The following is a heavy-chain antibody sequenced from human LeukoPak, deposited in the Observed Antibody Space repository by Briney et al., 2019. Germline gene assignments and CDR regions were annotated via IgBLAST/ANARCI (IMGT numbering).Heavy chain of an antibody. Sequence: GASLRLSCAASGFTFSSYSMNWVRQAPGMGLEWVSYISSTSSTIYYADAVKGRFTISRDNAKNSLYLQMNSLRAEDTAVYYCARRYYYDGSGSLDYWGQGTLVTVSS. J-gene: IGHJ4*02. CDR1: GFTFSSYS. V-gene: IGHV3-48*01. CDR2: ISSTSSTI. D-gene: IGHD3-22*01. CDR3: ARRYYYDGSGSLDY.